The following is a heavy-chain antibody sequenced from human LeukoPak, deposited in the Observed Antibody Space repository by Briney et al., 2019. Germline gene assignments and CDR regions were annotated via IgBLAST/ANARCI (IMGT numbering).Heavy chain of an antibody. CDR2: ISYDGSNK. D-gene: IGHD6-19*01. J-gene: IGHJ4*02. V-gene: IGHV3-30-3*01. Sequence: GRSLRLSCAASGFTFSSYAMHWVRQAPGKGLEWVAVISYDGSNKYYADSVKGRFTISRDNSKNTLYLQMNSLRAEDTAVYYCARDVVAVAGTYFDYWGQGTLVTVSS. CDR1: GFTFSSYA. CDR3: ARDVVAVAGTYFDY.